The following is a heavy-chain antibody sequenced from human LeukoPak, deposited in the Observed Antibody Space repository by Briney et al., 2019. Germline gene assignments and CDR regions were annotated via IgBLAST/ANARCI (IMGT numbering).Heavy chain of an antibody. V-gene: IGHV1-46*01. Sequence: ASVKVSCKASGYTFTGYYMHWVRQAPGQGLEWMGIINPSGGSTTYAQRFQGRVTVTRDTSTNTVYMELSSLRSEDTAVYYCATWGSSSSPLPTMDVWGQGTTVTVSS. J-gene: IGHJ6*02. CDR1: GYTFTGYY. CDR2: INPSGGST. CDR3: ATWGSSSSPLPTMDV. D-gene: IGHD6-13*01.